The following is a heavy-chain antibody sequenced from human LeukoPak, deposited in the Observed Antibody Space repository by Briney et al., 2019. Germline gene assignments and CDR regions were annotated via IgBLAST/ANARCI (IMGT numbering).Heavy chain of an antibody. D-gene: IGHD2-21*02. J-gene: IGHJ4*02. CDR3: ARDHSGAYCGGDCYSGVGDY. CDR1: GGSISSSSYY. Sequence: PSETLSLACTVSGGSISSSSYYWGWIRQPPGKGLEWIGYIYYSGSTNYNPSLKSRVTISVDTSKNHFSLKLSSVTAADTAVYYCARDHSGAYCGGDCYSGVGDYWGQGTLVTVSS. CDR2: IYYSGST. V-gene: IGHV4-61*05.